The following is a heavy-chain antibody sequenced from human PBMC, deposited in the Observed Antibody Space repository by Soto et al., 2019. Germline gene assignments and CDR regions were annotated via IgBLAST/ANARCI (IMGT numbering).Heavy chain of an antibody. J-gene: IGHJ5*02. V-gene: IGHV4-59*01. Sequence: SETLSLTCTVSGGSISSYYWSWIRQPPGKGLEWIGYIYYSGSTNYNPSLKSRVTISVETSKNQFSLKLSSVTAADTAVYYCARDPGGYCTNGVCYSPKNNWFDPWGQGTLVTVSS. CDR1: GGSISSYY. CDR3: ARDPGGYCTNGVCYSPKNNWFDP. CDR2: IYYSGST. D-gene: IGHD2-8*01.